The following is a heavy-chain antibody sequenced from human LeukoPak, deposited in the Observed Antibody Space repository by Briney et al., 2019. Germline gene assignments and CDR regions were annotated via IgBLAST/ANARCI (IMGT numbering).Heavy chain of an antibody. J-gene: IGHJ5*02. CDR1: GYTFINNW. CDR2: INPTGTTT. Sequence: GASVKVSCKASGYTFINNWMHWVRQATGQGLECVGLINPTGTTTLYAQKFQGRVTLTRDMSTSTDYMELRSLKSEDTAVYYCARDNSVGDIAWWFDPWGQGTLVTVSS. D-gene: IGHD3-10*01. CDR3: ARDNSVGDIAWWFDP. V-gene: IGHV1-46*01.